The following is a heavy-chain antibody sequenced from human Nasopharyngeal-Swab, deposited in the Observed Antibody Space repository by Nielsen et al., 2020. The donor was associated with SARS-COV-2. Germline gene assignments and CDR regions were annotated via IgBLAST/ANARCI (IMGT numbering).Heavy chain of an antibody. D-gene: IGHD6-19*01. CDR1: GGSISSSSYY. J-gene: IGHJ4*02. V-gene: IGHV4-39*01. CDR3: ARRGIAVAGSFDY. CDR2: IYYSGRP. Sequence: SETLSLTCTVSGGSISSSSYYWGWIRQPPGKGLEWTGSIYYSGRPYYNPSLKSRVTISVDTSKNQFSLKLSSVTAADTAVYYSARRGIAVAGSFDYWGQGTLVTVSS.